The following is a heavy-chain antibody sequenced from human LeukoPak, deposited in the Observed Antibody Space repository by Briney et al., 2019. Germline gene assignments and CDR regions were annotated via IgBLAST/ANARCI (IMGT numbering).Heavy chain of an antibody. D-gene: IGHD3-10*01. Sequence: SETLSLTCTVSGGSISSYYWSWIRQPPGKGLEWIGYIYYSGSTSYNPSLKSRVTISVDTSKNQFSLKLSSVTAADTAVYYCARVGGGTMVRGVIRAFDIWGQGTMVTVSS. CDR2: IYYSGST. CDR3: ARVGGGTMVRGVIRAFDI. V-gene: IGHV4-59*01. CDR1: GGSISSYY. J-gene: IGHJ3*02.